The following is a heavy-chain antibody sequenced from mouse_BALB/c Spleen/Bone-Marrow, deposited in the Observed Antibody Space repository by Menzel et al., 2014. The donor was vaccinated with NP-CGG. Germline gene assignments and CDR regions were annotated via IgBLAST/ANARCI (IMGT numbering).Heavy chain of an antibody. D-gene: IGHD4-1*01. Sequence: QVQLKESGPGLVAPSQGLSITCTVSGFSLTSYGVHWVRQPPGKGLEWLGVIWAGGSTNYNSALMSRLSISKDNSKSQVFLKMNSLQTDDTAMYYCARDLGRYFDVWGAGTTVTVSS. CDR2: IWAGGST. CDR1: GFSLTSYG. V-gene: IGHV2-9*02. CDR3: ARDLGRYFDV. J-gene: IGHJ1*01.